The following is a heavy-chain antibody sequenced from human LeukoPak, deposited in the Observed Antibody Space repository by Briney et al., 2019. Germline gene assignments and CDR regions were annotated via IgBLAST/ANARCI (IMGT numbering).Heavy chain of an antibody. V-gene: IGHV3-53*01. CDR1: GFTVSSNY. Sequence: GGSLRLSCAASGFTVSSNYMSWVRQAPGKGLEWVSVIYSGGSTYYADSVKGRFTISGDNSKNTLYLQMNSLRAEDAAVYCCAGYCSGGSCYEAHGYWGQGTLVTVSS. CDR2: IYSGGST. J-gene: IGHJ4*02. D-gene: IGHD2-15*01. CDR3: AGYCSGGSCYEAHGY.